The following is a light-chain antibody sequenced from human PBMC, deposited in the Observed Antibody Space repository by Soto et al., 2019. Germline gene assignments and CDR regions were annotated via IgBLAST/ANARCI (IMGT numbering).Light chain of an antibody. CDR3: QQYGSSPLT. Sequence: EIVLTQSPGTLSLSPGERATLSCRASQSVRNSYLAWYQQKHAQAPRLIIYGASSRATGIPDRFSGSGSGTDFTLTISRLEPEDFAVYYCQQYGSSPLTFGGGTNVEIK. CDR1: QSVRNSY. CDR2: GAS. V-gene: IGKV3-20*01. J-gene: IGKJ4*01.